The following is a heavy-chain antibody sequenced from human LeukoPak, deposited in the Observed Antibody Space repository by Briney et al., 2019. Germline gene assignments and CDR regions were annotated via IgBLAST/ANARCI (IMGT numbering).Heavy chain of an antibody. CDR1: GYTFDDYA. D-gene: IGHD6-19*01. CDR2: ISWHSGRI. Sequence: GRSLRLSCAASGYTFDDYAMHWVRQAPGKGREWVSGISWHSGRIGYADSVKGRFTISRDNAKNSLYLQMNSLRAEDMALYYCAKGSSSGWHQGGDYWGQGTLVTVSS. V-gene: IGHV3-9*03. CDR3: AKGSSSGWHQGGDY. J-gene: IGHJ4*02.